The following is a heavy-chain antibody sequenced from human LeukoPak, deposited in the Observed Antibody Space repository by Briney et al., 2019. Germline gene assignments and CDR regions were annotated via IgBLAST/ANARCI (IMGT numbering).Heavy chain of an antibody. D-gene: IGHD5-18*01. Sequence: GGSLRLSCAASGFTFSSYGMSWVRQAPGKGLEWVSAISGSGGSTYYADSVKGRFTISRDNSKNTLYLQMNSLRAEDTAVYYCAKVPPMAMVTSYYFDYWGQGTLVTVSS. CDR3: AKVPPMAMVTSYYFDY. CDR1: GFTFSSYG. J-gene: IGHJ4*02. CDR2: ISGSGGST. V-gene: IGHV3-23*01.